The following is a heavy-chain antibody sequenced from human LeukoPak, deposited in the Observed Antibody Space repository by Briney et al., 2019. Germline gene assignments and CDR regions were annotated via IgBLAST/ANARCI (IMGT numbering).Heavy chain of an antibody. CDR3: AREPYYYGSGSLDY. V-gene: IGHV3-30-3*01. D-gene: IGHD3-10*01. J-gene: IGHJ4*02. CDR2: ISYDGSNK. Sequence: PGGSLRLSCAASGFTFSSYAMHWVRQAPGKGLEWVAVISYDGSNKYYADSVKGRFTISRDNSKNTLYLQMNSLRAEDTAVYYCAREPYYYGSGSLDYWGQGTLVTVSS. CDR1: GFTFSSYA.